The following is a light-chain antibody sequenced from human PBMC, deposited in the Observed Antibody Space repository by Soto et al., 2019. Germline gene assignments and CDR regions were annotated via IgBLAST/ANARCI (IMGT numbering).Light chain of an antibody. Sequence: DIQMTQSPSTLSASLGDTVTVTCRASQSVSGWLAWYQQKTGEAPKLLIYDASALPRGVPSRLSGSGSGTKLNLTIARLQPDDFATYYCQKYETFSGTCGPGTKVDIK. V-gene: IGKV1-5*01. CDR2: DAS. CDR3: QKYETFSGT. J-gene: IGKJ1*01. CDR1: QSVSGW.